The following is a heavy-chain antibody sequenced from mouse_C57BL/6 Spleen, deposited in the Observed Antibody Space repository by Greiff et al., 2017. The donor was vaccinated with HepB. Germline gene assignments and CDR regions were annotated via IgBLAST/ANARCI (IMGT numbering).Heavy chain of an antibody. Sequence: EVQLQQSGPELVKPGASVKISCKASGYTFTDYYMNWVKQSHGKSLEWIGDINPNNGGTSYNQKFKGKATLTVDKSSSTAYMELRSLTSEDSAVYYCARGSGYPLFDYWGQGTTLTVSS. CDR3: ARGSGYPLFDY. V-gene: IGHV1-26*01. D-gene: IGHD3-2*02. J-gene: IGHJ2*01. CDR2: INPNNGGT. CDR1: GYTFTDYY.